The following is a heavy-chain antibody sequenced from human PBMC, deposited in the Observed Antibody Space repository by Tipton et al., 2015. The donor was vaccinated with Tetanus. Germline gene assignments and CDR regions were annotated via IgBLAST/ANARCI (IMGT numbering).Heavy chain of an antibody. CDR2: IFHSGST. V-gene: IGHV4-59*01. CDR1: GDSIRRSY. Sequence: GLVKPSETLSLTCNVSGDSIRRSYWSWIRQPPGKGLEWIGHIFHSGSTNYNPSLKSRVTMSIDTSERQFSLKLTSVTSADTAVYYCARVLRYSTSGGWDDAFDIWGQGTLVTVSS. D-gene: IGHD2-8*02. J-gene: IGHJ3*02. CDR3: ARVLRYSTSGGWDDAFDI.